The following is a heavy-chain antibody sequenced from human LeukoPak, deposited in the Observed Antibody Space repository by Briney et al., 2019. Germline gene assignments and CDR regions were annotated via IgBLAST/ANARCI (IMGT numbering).Heavy chain of an antibody. Sequence: PSETLSLTCTVSGGSISSYYWSWIRQPPGKGRGWIGYIYYSGSTNYNPSLKSRFTISVAPSKPQSYPKLSSVTAADTAVYYCARGVGYSSSVPRMNMAVWGKGTTVTVSS. D-gene: IGHD6-6*01. V-gene: IGHV4-59*01. J-gene: IGHJ6*03. CDR1: GGSISSYY. CDR2: IYYSGST. CDR3: ARGVGYSSSVPRMNMAV.